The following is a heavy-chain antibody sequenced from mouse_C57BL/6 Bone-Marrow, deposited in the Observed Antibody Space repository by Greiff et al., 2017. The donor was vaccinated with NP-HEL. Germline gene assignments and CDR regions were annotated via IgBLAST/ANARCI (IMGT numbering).Heavy chain of an antibody. CDR1: GFNIKDDY. Sequence: EVKLEESGAELVRPGASVKLSCTASGFNIKDDYMHWVKQRPEQGLEWIGWIDPENGDTEYASKFQGKATITADTSSNTAYLQLSSLTSEDTAVYYCTSYGSRGGFAYWGQGTLVTVSA. D-gene: IGHD1-1*01. CDR3: TSYGSRGGFAY. V-gene: IGHV14-4*01. CDR2: IDPENGDT. J-gene: IGHJ3*01.